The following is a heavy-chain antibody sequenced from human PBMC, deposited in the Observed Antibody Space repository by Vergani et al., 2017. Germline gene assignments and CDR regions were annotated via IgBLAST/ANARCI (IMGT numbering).Heavy chain of an antibody. CDR1: GFTFSSYA. Sequence: QVQLVESGGGVVQPGRSLRLSCAASGFTFSSYAMHWVRQAPGKGLEWVAVISYDGSNKYYADSVKGRFTISRDNSKNTLYLQMNSLRAEDTAVYYCARSDGDYEARWXFDLWGRGTLVTVSS. D-gene: IGHD4-17*01. V-gene: IGHV3-30-3*01. CDR2: ISYDGSNK. CDR3: ARSDGDYEARWXFDL. J-gene: IGHJ2*01.